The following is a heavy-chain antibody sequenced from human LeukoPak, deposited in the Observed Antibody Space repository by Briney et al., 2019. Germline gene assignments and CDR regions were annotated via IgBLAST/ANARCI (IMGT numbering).Heavy chain of an antibody. Sequence: GGSLRLSCVASGFTFSSYAMTWVRQAPGKGLEWVSAISGSGGSTFHADFVKGRFTISRDNSRNTLYLQMNSLRAEDTAVYYCAKGGPYSSSWRFVYWGQGTLVTVSS. CDR2: ISGSGGST. CDR3: AKGGPYSSSWRFVY. CDR1: GFTFSSYA. J-gene: IGHJ4*02. D-gene: IGHD6-13*01. V-gene: IGHV3-23*01.